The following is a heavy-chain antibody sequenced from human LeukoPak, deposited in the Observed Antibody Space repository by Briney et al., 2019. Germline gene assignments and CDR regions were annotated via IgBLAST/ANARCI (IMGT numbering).Heavy chain of an antibody. CDR1: GFTFSSYW. Sequence: PGGSLRLSCVTSGFTFSSYWMTWVRQAPGKGLECVANINQDGHEKNYVDSVKGRFTISRDNPKNSLHLQMNSLRAEDTAVYFCVRDMDVWAQGTTVSVSS. CDR3: VRDMDV. J-gene: IGHJ6*02. V-gene: IGHV3-7*05. CDR2: INQDGHEK.